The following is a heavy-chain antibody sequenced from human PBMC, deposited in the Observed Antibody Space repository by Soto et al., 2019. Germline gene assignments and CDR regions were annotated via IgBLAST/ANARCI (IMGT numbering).Heavy chain of an antibody. CDR3: ATSYGNAWYIY. V-gene: IGHV4-30-2*01. D-gene: IGHD6-13*01. CDR2: IYHSGST. J-gene: IGHJ4*02. CDR1: GGSISSGGYS. Sequence: SETLSLTCAVSGGSISSGGYSWSWIRQPPGKGLEWIGYIYHSGSTYYNPSLKSRVTISVDRSKNQFSLKLSSVTAEDTAVYFFATSYGNAWYIYWGQGTQVTVSS.